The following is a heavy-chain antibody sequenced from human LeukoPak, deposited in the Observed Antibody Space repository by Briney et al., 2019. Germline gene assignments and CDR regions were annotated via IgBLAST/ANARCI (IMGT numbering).Heavy chain of an antibody. J-gene: IGHJ4*02. Sequence: SETLSLTCTVSGGSISSGDYCWSWIRQSPGKGLEWIGYSYYSGSTYYNPSLKSRVTISVDTSKNQFSLKLSSVTAADTAVYYCARGRWPPLPAYWGQGTLVTVSS. V-gene: IGHV4-30-4*01. CDR1: GGSISSGDYC. D-gene: IGHD5-24*01. CDR2: SYYSGST. CDR3: ARGRWPPLPAY.